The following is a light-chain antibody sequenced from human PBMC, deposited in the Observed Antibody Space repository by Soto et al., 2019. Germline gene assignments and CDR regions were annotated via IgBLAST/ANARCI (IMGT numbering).Light chain of an antibody. CDR3: AAWDDSLNGPV. CDR2: NNN. J-gene: IGLJ2*01. Sequence: QSVLTQPPSASGTPGQRVTISCSGSSSNIGGNTVNWYRQLPGTAPKLLIYNNNQRPSGVPDRFSGSKSGTSASLAISGLQSEDEADYYCAAWDDSLNGPVFGGGTKVTVL. V-gene: IGLV1-44*01. CDR1: SSNIGGNT.